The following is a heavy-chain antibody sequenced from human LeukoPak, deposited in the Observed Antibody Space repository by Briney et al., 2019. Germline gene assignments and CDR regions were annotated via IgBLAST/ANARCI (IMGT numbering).Heavy chain of an antibody. D-gene: IGHD3-3*01. V-gene: IGHV4-39*01. CDR3: ARHIGYYDFWSGYYYYFDY. CDR1: GGSISSSSYY. J-gene: IGHJ4*02. CDR2: IYYSGST. Sequence: SGTLSLTCTVSGGSISSSSYYWGWIRQPPGTGLEWIGSIYYSGSTYYNPSLKSRVTISVDTSKNQFSLKLSSVTAADTAVYYCARHIGYYDFWSGYYYYFDYWGQGTLVTVSS.